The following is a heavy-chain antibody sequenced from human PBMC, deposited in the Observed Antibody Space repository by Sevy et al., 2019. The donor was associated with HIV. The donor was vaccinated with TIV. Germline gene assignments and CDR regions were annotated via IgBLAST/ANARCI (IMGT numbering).Heavy chain of an antibody. J-gene: IGHJ4*02. CDR2: IYYTGST. Sequence: SETLSLTCTVSGGSISSSNYYWGWIRQPPGKGLECIANIYYTGSTYYNPSLKSRVTIFADTSKNQFSLKLSSVTAADTAVYYCARQMHYYDSAGYYHWDYWGQGTLVTVSS. CDR1: GGSISSSNYY. V-gene: IGHV4-39*01. CDR3: ARQMHYYDSAGYYHWDY. D-gene: IGHD3-22*01.